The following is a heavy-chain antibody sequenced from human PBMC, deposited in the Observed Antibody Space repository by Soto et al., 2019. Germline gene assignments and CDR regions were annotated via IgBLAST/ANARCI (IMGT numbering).Heavy chain of an antibody. CDR1: GGSISSGGYS. CDR2: IYHSGST. V-gene: IGHV4-30-2*01. J-gene: IGHJ4*02. CDR3: ARGLLTFGGVIGSFDY. Sequence: PSETLSLTCAVSGGSISSGGYSWSWIRQPPGKGLEWIGYIYHSGSTYYNPSLKSRVTISVDRSKNQFSLKLSSVTAADTAVYYCARGLLTFGGVIGSFDYWGQGTLVTVSS. D-gene: IGHD3-16*02.